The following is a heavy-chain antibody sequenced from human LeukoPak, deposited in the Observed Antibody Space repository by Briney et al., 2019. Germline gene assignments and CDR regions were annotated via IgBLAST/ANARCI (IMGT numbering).Heavy chain of an antibody. V-gene: IGHV3-23*01. CDR1: GFTFSSYG. J-gene: IGHJ4*02. D-gene: IGHD3-10*01. CDR3: AKDRSWAIWFGELLYADY. Sequence: GRSLRLSCAASGFTFSSYGMSWVRQAPGKGLEWVSAISGSGGSTYYADSVKGRFTISRDNSKNTLYLQMNSLRAEDTAVYYCAKDRSWAIWFGELLYADYWGQGTLVTVSS. CDR2: ISGSGGST.